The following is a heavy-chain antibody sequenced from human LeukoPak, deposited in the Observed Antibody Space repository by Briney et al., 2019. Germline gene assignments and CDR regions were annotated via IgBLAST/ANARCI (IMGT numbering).Heavy chain of an antibody. J-gene: IGHJ1*01. V-gene: IGHV4-4*07. D-gene: IGHD1-26*01. Sequence: SETLSLTCTVSGDSISRYYWNWIRQPAGKELEWIGRIHCSGTTNYNPSLKSRVYISIDKSKNQFSLRLTSVTAADTAVYYCARVDSGTYYSLEIWGQGTLVSVSS. CDR2: IHCSGTT. CDR1: GDSISRYY. CDR3: ARVDSGTYYSLEI.